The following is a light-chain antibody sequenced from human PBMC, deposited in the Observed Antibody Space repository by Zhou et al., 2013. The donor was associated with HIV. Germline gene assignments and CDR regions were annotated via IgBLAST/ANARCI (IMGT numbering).Light chain of an antibody. CDR1: QSAGTR. CDR3: QQYNNWPLT. V-gene: IGKV3-15*01. Sequence: EIVVTQSPATVSVFLGERATLLCRTSQSAGTRLAWYQHRRGQAPRLLIKDASTRATDIPDKFSGSGSGTEFTLTISSLQSEDVALYFCQQYNNWPLTFGGGTRVEIK. J-gene: IGKJ4*01. CDR2: DAS.